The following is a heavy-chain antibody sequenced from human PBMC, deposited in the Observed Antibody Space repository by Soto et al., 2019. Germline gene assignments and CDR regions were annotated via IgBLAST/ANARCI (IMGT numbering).Heavy chain of an antibody. Sequence: PSETLSLTCTVSGGSISSYYWGWIRQPPGKGLEWIGYIYYSGSTNYNPSLKSRVTISVDTSKNQFSLKLSSVTAADTAVYYCARDSPYGGYGDAFDIWGQGTMVTVSS. D-gene: IGHD5-12*01. CDR3: ARDSPYGGYGDAFDI. CDR1: GGSISSYY. V-gene: IGHV4-59*01. J-gene: IGHJ3*02. CDR2: IYYSGST.